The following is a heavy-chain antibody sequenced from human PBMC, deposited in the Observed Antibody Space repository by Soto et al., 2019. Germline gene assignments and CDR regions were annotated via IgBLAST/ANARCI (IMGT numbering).Heavy chain of an antibody. V-gene: IGHV4-31*03. J-gene: IGHJ4*02. CDR3: ARVDYGDYRYFDY. CDR1: GGSISRGGYY. Sequence: QVQLQESGPGLVKPSQTLSLTCTVSGGSISRGGYYWSWIRQHPGNGLEWIGYIYYSGSTYYNPSLKSRVTISVDTSKNQFSLKMSSVTAADTAVYYCARVDYGDYRYFDYWGQGTLVTVSS. D-gene: IGHD4-17*01. CDR2: IYYSGST.